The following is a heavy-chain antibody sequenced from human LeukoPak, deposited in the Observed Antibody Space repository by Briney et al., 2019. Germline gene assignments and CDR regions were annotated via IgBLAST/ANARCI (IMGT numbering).Heavy chain of an antibody. D-gene: IGHD3-22*01. CDR2: IIPILGIA. Sequence: SVKLSCKASGGTFSSYAISWVRQAPGQGLEWMGRIIPILGIANYAQKFQGRVTITADKSTSTAYMELSSLRSEDTAVYYCASPAPPLYYYDSSGYRYYGMDVWGQGTTVTVSS. CDR3: ASPAPPLYYYDSSGYRYYGMDV. CDR1: GGTFSSYA. V-gene: IGHV1-69*04. J-gene: IGHJ6*02.